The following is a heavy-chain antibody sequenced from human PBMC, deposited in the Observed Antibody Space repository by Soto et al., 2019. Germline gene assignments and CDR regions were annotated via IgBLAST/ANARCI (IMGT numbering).Heavy chain of an antibody. Sequence: ASVKVSCKASGYTFTGYYMHWVRQAPGQGLEWMGWMNPNSGSTSYAQKFQGRVTMTRDTSISTAYMELSSLRSEDTAVYYCARGSYGDYYYYMDVWGKGTTVTVSS. CDR2: MNPNSGST. CDR3: ARGSYGDYYYYMDV. V-gene: IGHV1-2*02. D-gene: IGHD3-16*01. CDR1: GYTFTGYY. J-gene: IGHJ6*03.